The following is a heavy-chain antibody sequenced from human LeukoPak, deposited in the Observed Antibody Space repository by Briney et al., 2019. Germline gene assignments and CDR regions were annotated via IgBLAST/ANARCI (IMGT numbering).Heavy chain of an antibody. J-gene: IGHJ5*02. CDR2: INHSGST. V-gene: IGHV4-34*01. D-gene: IGHD3-22*01. CDR1: GGSFSGYY. Sequence: PSETLSLTCAVYGGSFSGYYWSWIRQPPGKGLEWIGEINHSGSTNYNPSLKSRVTISVDTSKNQFSLKLSSVTAADTAVYYCARSRRRPYYYDSSGNNWFDPWGQGTLVTVSS. CDR3: ARSRRRPYYYDSSGNNWFDP.